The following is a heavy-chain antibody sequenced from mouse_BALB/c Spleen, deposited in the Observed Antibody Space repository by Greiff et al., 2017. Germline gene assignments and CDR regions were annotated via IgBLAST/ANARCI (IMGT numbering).Heavy chain of an antibody. Sequence: VQLVESGAELVKPGASVKLSCKASGYTFTSYYMYWVKQRPGQGLEWIGEINPSNGGTNFNEKFKSKATLTVDKSSSTAYMQLSSLTSEDSAVYYCTRAYGPYAMDYWGQGTSVTVSS. CDR3: TRAYGPYAMDY. J-gene: IGHJ4*01. CDR1: GYTFTSYY. D-gene: IGHD1-1*02. CDR2: INPSNGGT. V-gene: IGHV1S81*02.